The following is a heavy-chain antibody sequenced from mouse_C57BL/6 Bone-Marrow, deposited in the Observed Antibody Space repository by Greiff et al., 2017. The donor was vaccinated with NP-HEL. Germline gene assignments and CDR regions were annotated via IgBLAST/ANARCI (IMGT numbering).Heavy chain of an antibody. V-gene: IGHV10-1*01. CDR3: VRPSYYYGANAMDY. Sequence: VQLKESGGGLVQPKGSLKLSCAASGFSFNTYAMNWVRQAPGKGLEWVARIRSKSNNYATYYADSVKDRFTISRDDSESMLYLQMNNLKTEDTAMYYCVRPSYYYGANAMDYWGQGTSVTVSS. D-gene: IGHD1-1*01. CDR1: GFSFNTYA. J-gene: IGHJ4*01. CDR2: IRSKSNNYAT.